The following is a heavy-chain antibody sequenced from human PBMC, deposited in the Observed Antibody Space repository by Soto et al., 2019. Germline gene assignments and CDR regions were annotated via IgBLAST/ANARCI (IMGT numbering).Heavy chain of an antibody. CDR3: ARTSYDSSGYYQHPLDY. D-gene: IGHD3-22*01. J-gene: IGHJ4*02. CDR1: GGSISSGDYY. CDR2: IYYSGST. Sequence: QVQLQESGPGLVKPSQTLSLTCTVSGGSISSGDYYWSWIRQPPGKGLEWIGYIYYSGSTYYNPSLKGRVTISVGPAKNQFSLKLSSVTAADTAVYYCARTSYDSSGYYQHPLDYWGQGTLVTVSS. V-gene: IGHV4-30-4*01.